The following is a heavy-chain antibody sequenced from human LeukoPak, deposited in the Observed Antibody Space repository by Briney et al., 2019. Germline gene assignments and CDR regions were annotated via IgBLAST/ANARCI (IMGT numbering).Heavy chain of an antibody. CDR3: ARDFTAADTYYYYGMDV. CDR2: ISSSSSYI. D-gene: IGHD6-13*01. V-gene: IGHV3-21*01. Sequence: GGSLRLSCAASGFTFSSYSMNWVRQAPGKGLEWVSSISSSSSYIYYADSVKGRFTISRDNAKNSLYLQMNSLRAEDTAVCYCARDFTAADTYYYYGMDVWGQGTTVTVSS. CDR1: GFTFSSYS. J-gene: IGHJ6*02.